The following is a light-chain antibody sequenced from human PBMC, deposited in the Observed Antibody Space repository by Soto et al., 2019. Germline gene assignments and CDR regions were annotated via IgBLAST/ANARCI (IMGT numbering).Light chain of an antibody. CDR3: KSYATGTTM. J-gene: IGLJ3*02. Sequence: QSVLTQPASVSGSPGQSITISCTGTSSDADTYKYVSWYQQHPGKAPKLIIYEVSNRPSGVSNRFSGSKSGNTASLTISGLQAEDEADYYCKSYATGTTMFGGGTKLTVL. V-gene: IGLV2-14*01. CDR1: SSDADTYKY. CDR2: EVS.